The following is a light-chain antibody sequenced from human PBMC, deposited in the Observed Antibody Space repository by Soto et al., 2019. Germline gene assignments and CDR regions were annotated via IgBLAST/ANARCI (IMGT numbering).Light chain of an antibody. CDR1: SSDVGGYNY. Sequence: QSVLTQPPSASGSPGQSVTISCTGTSSDVGGYNYVSCYQQHPGKAPKLMIYEVSKRPSGVPDRFSGSKSGNTASLTVSGLQPEDEADYYCSSYAGSNKSVFGTGTKVTVL. J-gene: IGLJ1*01. CDR3: SSYAGSNKSV. V-gene: IGLV2-8*01. CDR2: EVS.